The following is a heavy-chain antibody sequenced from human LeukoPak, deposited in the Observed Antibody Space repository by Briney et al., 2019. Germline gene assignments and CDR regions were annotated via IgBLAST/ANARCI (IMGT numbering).Heavy chain of an antibody. D-gene: IGHD6-19*01. CDR2: IYYSGST. CDR3: ARARDHSSGWFYYYYYYMDV. J-gene: IGHJ6*03. V-gene: IGHV4-59*11. Sequence: LETLSLTCTVSGGSISSHYWSWIRQPPGKGLEWIGYIYYSGSTNYNPSLESRVTISVDTSKNQFSLKLSSVTAADTAVYYCARARDHSSGWFYYYYYYMDVWGKGTTVTVSS. CDR1: GGSISSHY.